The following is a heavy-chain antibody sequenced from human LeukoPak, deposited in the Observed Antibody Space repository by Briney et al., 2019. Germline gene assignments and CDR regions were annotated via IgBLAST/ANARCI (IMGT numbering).Heavy chain of an antibody. Sequence: PSETLSLTCAVYGGSFSGYYWSWIRQPPGKGLEWIGEINHSGSTNYNPSLKSRVTISVDTSKNQFSLKLSSVTAADTAVYYCARAFPRSGRYSSYYYYYGMDVWGQGTTVTVSS. CDR3: ARAFPRSGRYSSYYYYYGMDV. D-gene: IGHD6-19*01. CDR1: GGSFSGYY. V-gene: IGHV4-34*01. CDR2: INHSGST. J-gene: IGHJ6*02.